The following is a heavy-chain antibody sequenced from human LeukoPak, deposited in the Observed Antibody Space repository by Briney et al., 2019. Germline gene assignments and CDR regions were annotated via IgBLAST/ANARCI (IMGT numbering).Heavy chain of an antibody. J-gene: IGHJ6*02. D-gene: IGHD5-24*01. CDR3: ARAGSVMATDYYYGMDV. CDR2: ISSSGSTI. V-gene: IGHV3-11*01. Sequence: GVSLSLSCAASRFTFSDYYRTWIRKAPGKGLEGGSYISSSGSTIYYADSVKSRFTISRENAKTSLYLQMNSLRAEDTAVYYCARAGSVMATDYYYGMDVWGQGTTVTVSS. CDR1: RFTFSDYY.